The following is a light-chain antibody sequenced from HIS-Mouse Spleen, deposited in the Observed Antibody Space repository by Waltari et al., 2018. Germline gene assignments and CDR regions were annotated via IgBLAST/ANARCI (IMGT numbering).Light chain of an antibody. Sequence: SYELTQPPSVSVSPGQTASITCTGDKLGDKYACWYQQKPGQSPVLVIYQYSKRPSGIPERFSGSNSGNTATLTISGTQAMDEADYYCQAWDSSTADVVFGGGTKLTVL. J-gene: IGLJ2*01. CDR1: KLGDKY. CDR3: QAWDSSTADVV. CDR2: QYS. V-gene: IGLV3-1*01.